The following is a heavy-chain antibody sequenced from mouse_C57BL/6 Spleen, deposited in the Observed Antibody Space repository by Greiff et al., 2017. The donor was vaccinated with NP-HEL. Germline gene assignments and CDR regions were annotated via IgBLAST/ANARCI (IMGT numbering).Heavy chain of an antibody. CDR2: IDPETGGT. CDR3: TRELGRGFDY. D-gene: IGHD4-1*01. Sequence: QVHVKQSGAELVRPGASVTLSCKASGYTFTDYEMHWVKQTPVHGLEWIGAIDPETGGTAYNQKFKGKAILTADKSSSTAYMELRSLTSEDSAVYYCTRELGRGFDYWGQGTTLTVSS. CDR1: GYTFTDYE. V-gene: IGHV1-15*01. J-gene: IGHJ2*01.